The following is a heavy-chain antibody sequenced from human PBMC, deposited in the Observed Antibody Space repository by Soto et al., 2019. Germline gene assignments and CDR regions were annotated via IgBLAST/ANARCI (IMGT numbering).Heavy chain of an antibody. CDR3: ARELENRALGGTNY. D-gene: IGHD1-26*01. J-gene: IGHJ4*02. CDR2: SNPTGGWT. Sequence: ASVKVSCKASGYTFTRYYMPWVRQAPGQGLDWMAISNPTGGWTTYEQKFPGRVTMTRDTSASTVYMELSSLRSEDTAVYFCARELENRALGGTNYWGQGTLVTVSS. CDR1: GYTFTRYY. V-gene: IGHV1-46*01.